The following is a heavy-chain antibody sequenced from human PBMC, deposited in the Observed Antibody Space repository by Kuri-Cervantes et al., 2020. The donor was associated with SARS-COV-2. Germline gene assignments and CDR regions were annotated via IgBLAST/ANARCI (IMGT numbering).Heavy chain of an antibody. D-gene: IGHD3-10*01. J-gene: IGHJ4*02. V-gene: IGHV3-21*01. Sequence: GESLKISCAASGFTFSSYSMNWVRQAPGKGLEWVSSISSSSSYIYYADSVKGRFTISRDNAKNSLYLQMSSLRAEDTAVYYCARVRGVGYWGQGTLVTVSS. CDR1: GFTFSSYS. CDR2: ISSSSSYI. CDR3: ARVRGVGY.